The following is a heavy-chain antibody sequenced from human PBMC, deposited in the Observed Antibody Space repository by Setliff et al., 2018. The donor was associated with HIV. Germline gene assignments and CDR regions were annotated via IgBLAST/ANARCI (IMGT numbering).Heavy chain of an antibody. V-gene: IGHV4-59*01. Sequence: SETLSLTCTVSGGSISSYYWSWIRQPPGKGLEWIGYIYYSGSTNYNPSLKSRVTISVDTSKNQSSLKLSSVTAADTAVYYCARAPSIAARPLDYYYMDVWGKGTTVTVSS. CDR1: GGSISSYY. CDR3: ARAPSIAARPLDYYYMDV. CDR2: IYYSGST. D-gene: IGHD6-6*01. J-gene: IGHJ6*03.